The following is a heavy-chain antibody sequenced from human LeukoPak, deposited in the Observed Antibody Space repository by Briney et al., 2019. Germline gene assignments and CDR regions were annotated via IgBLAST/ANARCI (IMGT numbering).Heavy chain of an antibody. J-gene: IGHJ3*02. CDR1: GFTFSDYF. CDR2: ISSSGSTI. Sequence: GGSLRLSCAASGFTFSDYFMSWIRQAPGKGLEWVSYISSSGSTIYYADSVKGRFTISRDNAKNSLYLQMNSLRAEDTAVYYCARAGYDYVWGSHRFEDAFDIWGQGTMVTVSS. CDR3: ARAGYDYVWGSHRFEDAFDI. V-gene: IGHV3-11*01. D-gene: IGHD3-16*02.